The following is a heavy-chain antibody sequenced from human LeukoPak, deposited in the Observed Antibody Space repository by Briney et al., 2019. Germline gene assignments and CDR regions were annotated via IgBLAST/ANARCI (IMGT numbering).Heavy chain of an antibody. CDR1: GVSISSSSYY. Sequence: SETLSLTCTVSGVSISSSSYYWGWIRQPPGKGLEWIASIDYSGGIYHNPSLKSRVTISVDTSKNQFSLKLSSVTAADTAVYYCARRGGSGSRGDYYFDYWGQGTLVTVSS. D-gene: IGHD3-10*01. CDR3: ARRGGSGSRGDYYFDY. V-gene: IGHV4-39*01. CDR2: IDYSGGI. J-gene: IGHJ4*02.